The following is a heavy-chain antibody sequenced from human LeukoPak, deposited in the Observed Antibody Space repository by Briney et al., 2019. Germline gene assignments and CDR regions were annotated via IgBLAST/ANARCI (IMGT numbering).Heavy chain of an antibody. D-gene: IGHD3-10*01. J-gene: IGHJ5*02. CDR3: ARDSGTTGEVKFDP. V-gene: IGHV4-38-2*02. CDR2: INHSGST. Sequence: SETLSLTCTVSGYSISSGYYWGWIRQPPGKGLEWIGEINHSGSTTYNPSLKSRVTMSVDTSKNQFSLKLNSVTAADTAVYYCARDSGTTGEVKFDPWGQGTLVSVSS. CDR1: GYSISSGYY.